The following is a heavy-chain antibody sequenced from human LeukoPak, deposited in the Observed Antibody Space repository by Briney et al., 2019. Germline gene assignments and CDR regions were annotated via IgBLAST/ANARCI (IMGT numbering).Heavy chain of an antibody. V-gene: IGHV1-2*02. CDR3: ARESRITMVRGALNY. CDR2: INPNSGGT. D-gene: IGHD3-10*01. Sequence: ASVKVSCKASGYTFTGYYMHWVRQAPGQGLEWMGWINPNSGGTNYEQKFQGRVTMTRDTSISTAYMELSRLRSDDTAVYYCARESRITMVRGALNYWGQGTLVTVSS. CDR1: GYTFTGYY. J-gene: IGHJ4*02.